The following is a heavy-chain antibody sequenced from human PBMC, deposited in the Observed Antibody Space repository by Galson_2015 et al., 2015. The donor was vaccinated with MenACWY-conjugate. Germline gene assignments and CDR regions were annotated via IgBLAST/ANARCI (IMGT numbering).Heavy chain of an antibody. Sequence: CAISGDSVSSNNAAWTWIRQSPSRGLEWLGRTYYRSKWYNDYAFSLKSRITVNPDTSKNQFSLQLNSVTPEDTAVYYCARWGPSHIAYRPSTDQINDAFDVWGQGTMVTVSS. CDR1: GDSVSSNNAA. CDR3: ARWGPSHIAYRPSTDQINDAFDV. D-gene: IGHD2-21*01. CDR2: TYYRSKWYN. V-gene: IGHV6-1*01. J-gene: IGHJ3*01.